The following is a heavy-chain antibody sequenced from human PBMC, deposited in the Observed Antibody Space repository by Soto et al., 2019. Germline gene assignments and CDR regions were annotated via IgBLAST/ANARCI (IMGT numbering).Heavy chain of an antibody. Sequence: QVQLVQSGAEVKKPGASVKVSCKASGYTFTGHYMQWVRQAPGQGLEWMGWINPNSGDTNYAQKCQGGGNKTRAQAIRTGYGGVGGLGSGGRGLFLCGGVGGGLGGYRRGGGGPYVDVWGQGTTVTVSS. J-gene: IGHJ6*02. CDR1: GYTFTGHY. D-gene: IGHD6-13*01. CDR2: INPNSGDT. V-gene: IGHV1-2*02. CDR3: GGVGGGLGGYRRGGGGPYVDV.